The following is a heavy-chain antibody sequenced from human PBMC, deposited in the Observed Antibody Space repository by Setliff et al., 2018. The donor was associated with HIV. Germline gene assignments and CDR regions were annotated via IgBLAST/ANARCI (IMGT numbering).Heavy chain of an antibody. D-gene: IGHD3-22*01. CDR1: GSSISYYY. CDR2: IYYSGST. Sequence: SETLSLTCTVSGSSISYYYWSWIRQPPGKGLEWIGYIYYSGSTNYNPSLKSRVTMSLDTSKNQFSLKLTSVTAADTAVYYCARENYYDQKGAFDIWGQGTMVTVSS. V-gene: IGHV4-59*01. CDR3: ARENYYDQKGAFDI. J-gene: IGHJ3*02.